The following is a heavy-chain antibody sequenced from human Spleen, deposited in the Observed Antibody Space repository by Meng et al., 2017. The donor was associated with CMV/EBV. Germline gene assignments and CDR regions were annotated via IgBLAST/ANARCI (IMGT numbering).Heavy chain of an antibody. Sequence: SGDSLGNTGYFWGWIRPPPGKGLEWIGTISYTGSTDYNPSLKSRVTISVDTSKNQFSLRQSSVTAADTAVYYCARTPSTRTDAFDVWGQGTMVTVSS. V-gene: IGHV4-39*07. CDR3: ARTPSTRTDAFDV. CDR1: GDSLGNTGYF. J-gene: IGHJ3*01. D-gene: IGHD2-15*01. CDR2: ISYTGST.